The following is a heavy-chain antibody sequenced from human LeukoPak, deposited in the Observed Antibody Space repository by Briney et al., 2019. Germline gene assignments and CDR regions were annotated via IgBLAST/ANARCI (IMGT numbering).Heavy chain of an antibody. CDR2: TWFDGIRK. D-gene: IGHD3-22*01. CDR3: ARDLEDSSPFGAFDM. J-gene: IGHJ3*02. CDR1: GFTFSNYG. V-gene: IGHV3-33*01. Sequence: PGGSLRLYCVASGFTFSNYGMHWLRQVPGKGLEWVAATWFDGIRKYYADSVKGRLTISRDNSKNTLYLQMNTRRGEDTAVYYCARDLEDSSPFGAFDMWGQGTMVTVSS.